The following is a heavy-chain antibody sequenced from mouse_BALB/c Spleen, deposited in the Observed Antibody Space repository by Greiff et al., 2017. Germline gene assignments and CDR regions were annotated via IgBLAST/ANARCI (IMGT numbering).Heavy chain of an antibody. D-gene: IGHD1-1*01. CDR1: GYAFSSYW. J-gene: IGHJ1*01. CDR2: IYPGDGDT. V-gene: IGHV1-80*01. CDR3: ARTGSSHYWYFDV. Sequence: QVQLKESGAELVRPGSSVKISCKASGYAFSSYWMNWVKQRPGQGLEWIGHIYPGDGDTNYNGKFKGKATLTADKSSSTAYMQLSSLTSEDSAVYYCARTGSSHYWYFDVWGAGTTVTVSS.